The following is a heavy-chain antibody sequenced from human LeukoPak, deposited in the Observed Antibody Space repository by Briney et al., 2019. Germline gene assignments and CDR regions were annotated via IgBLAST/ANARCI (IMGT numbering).Heavy chain of an antibody. J-gene: IGHJ4*02. CDR1: GGSISSIYW. CDR3: ATRATGSPW. CDR2: IDDSGST. D-gene: IGHD2-15*01. V-gene: IGHV4-4*02. Sequence: SETLSLTCAVSGGSISSIYWSTWVRQPPGKGLEWIGEIDDSGSTNYNPSLKSRVTISVDKSKNQFSLSLTSVTAADTAVYYCATRATGSPWWGQGTLVTVSS.